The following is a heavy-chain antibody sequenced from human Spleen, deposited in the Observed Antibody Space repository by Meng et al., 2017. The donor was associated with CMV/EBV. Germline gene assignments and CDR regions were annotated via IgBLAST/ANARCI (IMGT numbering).Heavy chain of an antibody. J-gene: IGHJ4*02. Sequence: GESLKISCAASGFTFSNAWMSWVRQAPGKGLEWVGRIKSKTDGGTTDYAAPVKGRFTISRDDSKNTLYLQMNSLRPEDTAVYYCAKEKDDGRRGRYLDYWGQGTLVTVSS. D-gene: IGHD1-14*01. CDR2: IKSKTDGGTT. V-gene: IGHV3-15*01. CDR1: GFTFSNAW. CDR3: AKEKDDGRRGRYLDY.